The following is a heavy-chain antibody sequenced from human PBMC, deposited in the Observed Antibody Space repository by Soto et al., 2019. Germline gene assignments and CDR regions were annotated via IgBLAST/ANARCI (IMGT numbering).Heavy chain of an antibody. CDR3: ARYIDEWDLPET. V-gene: IGHV2-5*02. D-gene: IGHD1-26*01. CDR1: GFSINTGGVG. CDR2: IYWDGDT. J-gene: IGHJ1*01. Sequence: QITLRESGPALVKPTQAVTLTCSVSGFSINTGGVGVAWIRQSPKKALEWLSLIYWDGDTRYNPSLKTRLSLTKDTPNNQVVLTMTNMDSADTGTYFCARYIDEWDLPETWGQGTLVTVSS.